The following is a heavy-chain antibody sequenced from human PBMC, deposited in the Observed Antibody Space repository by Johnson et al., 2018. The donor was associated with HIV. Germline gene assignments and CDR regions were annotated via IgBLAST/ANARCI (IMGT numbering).Heavy chain of an antibody. CDR1: GFTFDDYA. CDR2: ISGSCGST. J-gene: IGHJ3*02. D-gene: IGHD5-18*01. Sequence: MQLVESGGGLVKPGGSLRLSCAASGFTFDDYAVHWVRQAPWKGLEWVSGISGSCGSTYYADSVKGRFTISRDNSKNTLYLQMNSLRAEDTAVYYCANGGYSYGYDAFDIWGQGTMVTVSS. CDR3: ANGGYSYGYDAFDI. V-gene: IGHV3-23*04.